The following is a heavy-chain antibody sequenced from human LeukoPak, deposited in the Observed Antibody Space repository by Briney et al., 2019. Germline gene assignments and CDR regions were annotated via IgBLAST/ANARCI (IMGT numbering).Heavy chain of an antibody. D-gene: IGHD6-19*01. V-gene: IGHV3-7*01. CDR3: ARDKGLGYSSGWYSAFDM. Sequence: PGGSLRLSCAASGFTFSSYWMSWVRQAPGKGLEWVGNIKEDGSEKYYVDSVKGRFTISRDNAKNSLYLQMKSLRAEDTAVYYCARDKGLGYSSGWYSAFDMWGQGTMVTVSS. CDR2: IKEDGSEK. CDR1: GFTFSSYW. J-gene: IGHJ3*02.